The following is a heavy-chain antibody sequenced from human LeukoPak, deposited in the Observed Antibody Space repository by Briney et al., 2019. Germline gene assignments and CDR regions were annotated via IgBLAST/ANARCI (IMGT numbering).Heavy chain of an antibody. Sequence: GASGKVSCKASGYTFTSYDINWVRQATGQGLGWFGLMEAKRGNTGYAQKFQGRVTMTRTTSISTAYMALSSLRSEDTAVYYCARIYLLGGEYYYDSSGYYYEYYFDYWGQGTLVTVSS. CDR2: MEAKRGNT. V-gene: IGHV1-8*01. D-gene: IGHD3-22*01. J-gene: IGHJ4*02. CDR3: ARIYLLGGEYYYDSSGYYYEYYFDY. CDR1: GYTFTSYD.